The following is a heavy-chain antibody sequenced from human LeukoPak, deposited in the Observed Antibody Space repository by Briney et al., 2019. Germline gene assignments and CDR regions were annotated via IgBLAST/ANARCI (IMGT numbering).Heavy chain of an antibody. J-gene: IGHJ4*02. V-gene: IGHV4-39*01. D-gene: IGHD6-13*01. CDR2: IYYSGST. Sequence: SETLSLTCTVSGGSISSSTYYWGWFRQPPGKGLEWIGSIYYSGSTYYDPSLKSRVTISVDTSKNQFSLSSVTAADTAVYYCARHSRGPAAGPAFDYWGQGTLVTVSS. CDR1: GGSISSSTYY. CDR3: ARHSRGPAAGPAFDY.